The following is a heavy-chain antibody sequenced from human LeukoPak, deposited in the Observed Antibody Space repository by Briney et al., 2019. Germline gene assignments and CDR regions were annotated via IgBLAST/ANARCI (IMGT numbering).Heavy chain of an antibody. CDR1: GGSISTYY. J-gene: IGHJ3*02. CDR3: ARHPGIDAFDI. D-gene: IGHD3-10*01. CDR2: IYYSGNT. V-gene: IGHV4-59*08. Sequence: SETLSLTCTVSGGSISTYYWSWIRQPPGKGLEWIGYIYYSGNTNYNPSLKSRVTISVDTSKNQYSLKLSSVTAADTAVYYCARHPGIDAFDIWGQGTMVTVSS.